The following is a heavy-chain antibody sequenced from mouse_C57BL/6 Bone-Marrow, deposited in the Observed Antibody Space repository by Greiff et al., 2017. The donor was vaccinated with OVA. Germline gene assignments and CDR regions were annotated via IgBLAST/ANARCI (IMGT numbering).Heavy chain of an antibody. V-gene: IGHV6-3*01. J-gene: IGHJ3*01. D-gene: IGHD2-3*01. CDR2: IRLKSDNYAT. Sequence: EVMLVESGGGLVQPGGSMKLSCVASGFTFSNYWMNWVRQSPEKGLEWVAQIRLKSDNYATHYAESVKGRFTISRDDSKSSVYLQMNNLRAEDTGIYYCTGLDGYYEAYWGQGTLVTVSA. CDR1: GFTFSNYW. CDR3: TGLDGYYEAY.